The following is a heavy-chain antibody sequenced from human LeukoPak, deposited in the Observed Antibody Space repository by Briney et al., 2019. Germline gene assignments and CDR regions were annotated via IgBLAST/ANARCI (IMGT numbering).Heavy chain of an antibody. J-gene: IGHJ4*02. CDR3: ARGSSLSPFDY. CDR2: IDPSGGST. Sequence: GASVKVSCKASGYTFTSHYTHWVRQAPGQGLEWMGIIDPSGGSTSYSQNFQGRVAMTRDTSTGTVYLELSSLRSEDTAVYYCARGSSLSPFDYWGQGTLVTVSS. V-gene: IGHV1-46*01. D-gene: IGHD3-16*02. CDR1: GYTFTSHY.